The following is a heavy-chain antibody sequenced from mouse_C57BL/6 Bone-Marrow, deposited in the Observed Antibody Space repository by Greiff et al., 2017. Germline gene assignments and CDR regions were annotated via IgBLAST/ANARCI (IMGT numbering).Heavy chain of an antibody. V-gene: IGHV5-6*01. Sequence: VQLKESGGDLVKPGGSLKLSCAASGFTFSSYGMSWVRQTPDKRLEWVATISSGGSYTYYPDSVKGRFTISRDNAKNTLYLQLSSLKSEETAVDYCARHPYGYDVPYAMDYWGQGTSVTVSA. CDR2: ISSGGSYT. J-gene: IGHJ4*01. CDR1: GFTFSSYG. CDR3: ARHPYGYDVPYAMDY. D-gene: IGHD2-2*01.